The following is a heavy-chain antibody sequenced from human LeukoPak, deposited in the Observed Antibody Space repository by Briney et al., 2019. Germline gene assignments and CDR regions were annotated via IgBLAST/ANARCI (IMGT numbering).Heavy chain of an antibody. J-gene: IGHJ4*02. CDR3: ARDLGSSWYVRFDY. D-gene: IGHD6-13*01. CDR2: ISSSGSTI. V-gene: IGHV3-11*01. Sequence: PGGSLRLSCAASGFTLSDYYLTWIRQAPGKGLEWVSYISSSGSTIYYADSVKGRFTISRDNAKNSLYLQMNSLRAEDTAVYYCARDLGSSWYVRFDYWGQGTLVTVSS. CDR1: GFTLSDYY.